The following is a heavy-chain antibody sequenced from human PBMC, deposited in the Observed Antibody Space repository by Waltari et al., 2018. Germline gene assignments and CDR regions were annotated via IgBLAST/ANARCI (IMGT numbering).Heavy chain of an antibody. Sequence: EVQLVESGGGLVQPGGSLRLSCAASGFTFSNFCMDWVRQAPGKGLEWVANIKEDGSERHYIDSVKGRFTISRDNAKNLVYLEMNSLRAGDTAVYYCSVSLNSWGQGTLVTVSS. V-gene: IGHV3-7*01. J-gene: IGHJ4*02. CDR3: SVSLNS. CDR2: IKEDGSER. CDR1: GFTFSNFC.